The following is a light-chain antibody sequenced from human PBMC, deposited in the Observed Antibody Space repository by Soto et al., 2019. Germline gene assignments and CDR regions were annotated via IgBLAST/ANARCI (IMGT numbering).Light chain of an antibody. Sequence: IQMTQSPSSLSASVGDRVTITCRASQGIRKDLGWYQQKPGKAPKLLIYGISTLQSEVPSRFSGSGSGTKFTLTISSIQPEDFVTFYYLQDFSNPSPFGQRTKLEIK. V-gene: IGKV1-6*01. CDR3: LQDFSNPSP. J-gene: IGKJ2*01. CDR2: GIS. CDR1: QGIRKD.